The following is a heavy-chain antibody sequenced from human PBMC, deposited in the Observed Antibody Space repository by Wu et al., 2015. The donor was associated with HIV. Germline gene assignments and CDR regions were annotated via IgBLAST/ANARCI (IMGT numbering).Heavy chain of an antibody. D-gene: IGHD2-21*01. CDR1: YILTSHP. Sequence: LVQSGPEAKRPGASVKVSCKASYILTSHPIGWVRQAPGQRLEWMGWMNPYNGYIKPAQRFQDRITLSTNNSAHTAYMELRSLTSDDAAIYFCARVQFDPRYYTYFDLWGQGTLVTVSS. CDR3: ARVQFDPRYYTYFDL. V-gene: IGHV1-18*01. CDR2: MNPYNGYI. J-gene: IGHJ5*01.